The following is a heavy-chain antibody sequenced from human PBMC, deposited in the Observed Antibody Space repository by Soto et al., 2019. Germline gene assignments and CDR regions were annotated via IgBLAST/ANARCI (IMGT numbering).Heavy chain of an antibody. Sequence: QVQLVESGGGVVQPGRSLRLSCAASGFTFSSYAMHWVRQAPGKGLEWVAVISYDGSNKYYADSVKGLFNISRDNSKNSLYQQINSLRAEDTAVYYFERDYYRFNSGYVFSMDVWGQGTTVTVSS. V-gene: IGHV3-30-3*01. D-gene: IGHD5-12*01. CDR3: ERDYYRFNSGYVFSMDV. J-gene: IGHJ6*02. CDR1: GFTFSSYA. CDR2: ISYDGSNK.